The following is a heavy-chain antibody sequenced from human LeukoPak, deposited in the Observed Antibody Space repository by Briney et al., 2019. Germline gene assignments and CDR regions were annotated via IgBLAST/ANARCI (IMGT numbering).Heavy chain of an antibody. CDR3: ARQRAASGIRNVDY. D-gene: IGHD6-13*01. Sequence: SETLSLTCTVSGGSISSSSYYWGWIRQPPGKGLEWIVSMYYSGSTYYNPSLKSRLTISVDTSKNQFSLKLSSVTAADTAVYYCARQRAASGIRNVDYWGQGTLVTVSS. V-gene: IGHV4-39*01. J-gene: IGHJ4*02. CDR2: MYYSGST. CDR1: GGSISSSSYY.